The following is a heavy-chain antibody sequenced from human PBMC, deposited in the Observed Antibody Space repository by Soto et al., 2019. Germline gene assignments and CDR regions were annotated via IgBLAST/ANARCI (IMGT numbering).Heavy chain of an antibody. D-gene: IGHD1-26*01. J-gene: IGHJ5*02. Sequence: GGSLRLSCAASGFTFSSYAMHWVRQAPGKGLEWVAVISYDGSNKYYADSVKGRFTISRDNSKNTLYLQMNSLRAEDTAVYYCARELDNYSGSPWGQGTLVTVSS. CDR3: ARELDNYSGSP. CDR1: GFTFSSYA. CDR2: ISYDGSNK. V-gene: IGHV3-30-3*01.